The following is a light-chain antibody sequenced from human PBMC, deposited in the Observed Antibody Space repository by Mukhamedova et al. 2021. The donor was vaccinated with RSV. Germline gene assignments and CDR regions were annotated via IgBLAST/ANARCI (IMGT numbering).Light chain of an antibody. CDR1: SSNIGNNY. Sequence: GSSSNIGNNYVSWYQQLPGTAPKLLIYDNNKRPSGIPDRFSCSKSGTSATLGITGLQTWDEADYYFGTWDICLSAVGFGGGTKL. V-gene: IGLV1-51*01. J-gene: IGLJ2*01. CDR3: GTWDICLSAVG. CDR2: DNN.